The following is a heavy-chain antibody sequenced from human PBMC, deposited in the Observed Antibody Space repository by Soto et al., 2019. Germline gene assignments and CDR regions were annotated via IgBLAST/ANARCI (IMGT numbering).Heavy chain of an antibody. CDR3: VTVLPHANSWFDY. V-gene: IGHV1-8*01. Sequence: ASVKVSCKASGYTFTSYDINWVRQAPGQGLEWMGWMNPYNGNTGYAQNFQGRVTMTRNTSISTAYMELSSLKSEDTGVYYCVTVLPHANSWFDYWGQGTPVTVSS. CDR1: GYTFTSYD. CDR2: MNPYNGNT. J-gene: IGHJ4*02. D-gene: IGHD2-2*01.